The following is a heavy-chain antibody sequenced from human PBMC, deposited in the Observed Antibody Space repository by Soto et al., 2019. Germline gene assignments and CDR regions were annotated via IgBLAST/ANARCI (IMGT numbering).Heavy chain of an antibody. Sequence: QVQLVESGGGVVQPGRSLRLSCAASGFTFSSYGMHWVRKAPGKGLEWVAVISYDGSNKYYADSVKGRFTISRDNSKNTLYLQMNIMRAEDTAVYYCAKDIRYYDFWSGYGYVMDVWGQGTTVTVSS. CDR1: GFTFSSYG. CDR3: AKDIRYYDFWSGYGYVMDV. CDR2: ISYDGSNK. J-gene: IGHJ6*02. D-gene: IGHD3-3*01. V-gene: IGHV3-30*18.